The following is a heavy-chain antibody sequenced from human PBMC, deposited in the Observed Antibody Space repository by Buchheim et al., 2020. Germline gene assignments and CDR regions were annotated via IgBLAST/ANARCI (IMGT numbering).Heavy chain of an antibody. CDR2: IKQDGSEK. CDR3: ARDGVGVLRYFDWLSPPDY. D-gene: IGHD3-9*01. V-gene: IGHV3-7*01. CDR1: EFTFSSYW. J-gene: IGHJ4*02. Sequence: EVQLVESGGGLVQPGGSLRLSCVASEFTFSSYWMSWVRQAPGKGLEWVANIKQDGSEKYYVDSVKGRFTISRDNAKNSLYLQMNSLRDEDTAVYYCARDGVGVLRYFDWLSPPDYWGQGTL.